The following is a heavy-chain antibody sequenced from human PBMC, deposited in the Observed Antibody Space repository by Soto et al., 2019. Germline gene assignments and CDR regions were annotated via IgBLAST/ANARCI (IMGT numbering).Heavy chain of an antibody. D-gene: IGHD5-18*01. Sequence: GGSLRLSCAASGFTFSNYAMNWVRQAPGKGLEWVAAVTASGSSTYYADSVKGRFTISRDNSKNTLFLQMNSLRAEDTAVYYCVKRIQDSNYFDCWGQGALVTVSS. CDR1: GFTFSNYA. CDR2: VTASGSST. V-gene: IGHV3-23*01. J-gene: IGHJ4*02. CDR3: VKRIQDSNYFDC.